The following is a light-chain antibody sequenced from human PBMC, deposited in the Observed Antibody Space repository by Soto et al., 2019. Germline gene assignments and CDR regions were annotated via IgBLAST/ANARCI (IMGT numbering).Light chain of an antibody. CDR1: QSIGTL. Sequence: DFQMTQSPSTLSASLGAKVTITCRASQSIGTLLAWYQQTPGRAPNLLIYDASSLQSGVPSRFSGSGSGTEFTLTISSLQPDDFATDFCQQFKTYPITFGQGTRLEIK. CDR2: DAS. CDR3: QQFKTYPIT. J-gene: IGKJ5*01. V-gene: IGKV1-5*01.